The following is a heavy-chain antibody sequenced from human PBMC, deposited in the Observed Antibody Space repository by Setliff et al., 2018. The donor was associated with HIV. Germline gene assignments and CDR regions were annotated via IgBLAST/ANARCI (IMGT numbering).Heavy chain of an antibody. V-gene: IGHV4-39*01. J-gene: IGHJ4*02. CDR3: ASSPIAAPTYYFDY. D-gene: IGHD6-6*01. CDR2: LSYTGST. Sequence: PSETLSLTCSVSGGSISSSRYFWGWIRQPPGKGLEWIGSLSYTGSTYYNPSLESRVTISADTSKNQFSLKLNSVTAADTAVYYCASSPIAAPTYYFDYWGQGTLVTVSS. CDR1: GGSISSSRYF.